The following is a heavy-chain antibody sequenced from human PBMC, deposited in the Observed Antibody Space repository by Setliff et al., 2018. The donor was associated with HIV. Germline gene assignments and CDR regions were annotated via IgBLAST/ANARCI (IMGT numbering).Heavy chain of an antibody. Sequence: ASVKVSCKAAGGTFRNYAINWVRQAPGQGLEWMGWVNPNSGNTGYAQKFQGRVTMTRDTSMSTAYMELSSLRSGDTAVYYCARGADYLGIPSYYYYYMDVWGKGTTVTVSS. J-gene: IGHJ6*03. CDR2: VNPNSGNT. D-gene: IGHD7-27*01. CDR3: ARGADYLGIPSYYYYYMDV. V-gene: IGHV1-8*02. CDR1: GGTFRNYA.